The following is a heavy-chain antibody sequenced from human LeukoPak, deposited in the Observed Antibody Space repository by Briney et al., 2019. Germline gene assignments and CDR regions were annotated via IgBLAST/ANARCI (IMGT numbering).Heavy chain of an antibody. CDR1: GYTFTGYY. D-gene: IGHD5-18*01. Sequence: ASVKVSCKASGYTFTGYYMHWVRQAPGQGLEWMGWINPNSGGTSYAQKFQGRVTMTRDMSTSTVYMELSSLRSEDTAVYYCARADTAMVMFNWGQGTLVTVSS. CDR2: INPNSGGT. V-gene: IGHV1-2*02. CDR3: ARADTAMVMFN. J-gene: IGHJ4*02.